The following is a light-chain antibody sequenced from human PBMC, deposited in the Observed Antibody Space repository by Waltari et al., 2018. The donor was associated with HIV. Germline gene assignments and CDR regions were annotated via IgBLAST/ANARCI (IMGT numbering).Light chain of an antibody. J-gene: IGKJ2*01. CDR3: HQNYTVPYT. Sequence: DIQMAQSPSSLSASVGSRVTITCRASQGITDSLAWYQHKPGQAPELLVFGASVLETGVPPRFSGSGSGTTYTLTITGLQPEDSATYYCHQNYTVPYTFGQGTNLEI. CDR2: GAS. V-gene: IGKV1-NL1*01. CDR1: QGITDS.